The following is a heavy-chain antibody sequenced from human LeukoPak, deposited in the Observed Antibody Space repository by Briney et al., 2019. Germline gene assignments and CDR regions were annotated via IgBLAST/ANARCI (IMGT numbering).Heavy chain of an antibody. CDR3: ARDTYYYDSSGYTYYYYGMDV. V-gene: IGHV3-21*01. CDR1: GFTFSSYS. D-gene: IGHD3-22*01. Sequence: AGGSLRLSCAASGFTFSSYSMNWVRQAPGKGLEWVSSISSSSSYIYYADSVKGRFTISRDNAKNSLYLQMNSLRAEDTAVYYCARDTYYYDSSGYTYYYYGMDVWGQGTTVTVSS. CDR2: ISSSSSYI. J-gene: IGHJ6*02.